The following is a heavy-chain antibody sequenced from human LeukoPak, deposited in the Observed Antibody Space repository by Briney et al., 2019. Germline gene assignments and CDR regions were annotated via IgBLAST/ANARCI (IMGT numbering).Heavy chain of an antibody. D-gene: IGHD2-15*01. V-gene: IGHV3-43*02. CDR1: GCTFDDYA. CDR2: ISGGGGST. Sequence: GGSLRLSCAASGCTFDDYAMHWVRQAPGKGLEWVCLISGGGGSTYYADSVKGRFTISRDNSKNSLYLQMNSLRTEDTALYYCATDSCSGGSCYSTGNYYYYMDVWGKGTTVTVSS. CDR3: ATDSCSGGSCYSTGNYYYYMDV. J-gene: IGHJ6*03.